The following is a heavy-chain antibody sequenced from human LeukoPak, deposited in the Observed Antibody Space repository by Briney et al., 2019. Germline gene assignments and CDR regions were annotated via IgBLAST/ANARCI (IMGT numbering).Heavy chain of an antibody. J-gene: IGHJ6*03. Sequence: PSETLSLTCGVYDESFSDYYWSWVRQAPGKGLEWVANIKQDGSEKHYVDSVKGRFTISRDNAKNSLYLQMNSLRAEDTAVYYCARDRVVVVPAAKGPYYYYYYYMDVWGKGTTVTVSS. D-gene: IGHD2-2*01. CDR3: ARDRVVVVPAAKGPYYYYYYYMDV. V-gene: IGHV3-7*01. CDR1: DESFSDYY. CDR2: IKQDGSEK.